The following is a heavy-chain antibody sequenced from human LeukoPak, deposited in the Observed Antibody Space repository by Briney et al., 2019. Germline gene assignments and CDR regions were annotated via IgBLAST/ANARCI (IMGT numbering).Heavy chain of an antibody. CDR2: IYTSGST. D-gene: IGHD6-19*01. J-gene: IGHJ3*02. Sequence: PSQTLSLTCTVSGGSISSGSYYWSWIRQPAGKGLEWIGRIYTSGSTNYNPSLKSRVTISVDTSKNQFSLKLSSVTAADTAVYYCARHVQSSGWYQADVFDIWGQGTMVTVSS. V-gene: IGHV4-61*02. CDR3: ARHVQSSGWYQADVFDI. CDR1: GGSISSGSYY.